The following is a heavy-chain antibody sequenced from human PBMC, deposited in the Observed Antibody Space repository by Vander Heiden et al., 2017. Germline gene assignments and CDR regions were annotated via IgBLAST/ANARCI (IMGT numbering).Heavy chain of an antibody. D-gene: IGHD3-10*02. CDR2: TFHSGST. CDR1: GGSISHYY. V-gene: IGHV4-59*01. Sequence: QVHLQDSDPGLLKPSETLSLTCTVPGGSISHYYWSWSRQPPGRGLEWIGYTFHSGSTNYNPSLKSRVSISVDPSKNQFSLKLSSVTPADTAVYYCARDVLTAVDYWGQGTLVTVSS. J-gene: IGHJ4*02. CDR3: ARDVLTAVDY.